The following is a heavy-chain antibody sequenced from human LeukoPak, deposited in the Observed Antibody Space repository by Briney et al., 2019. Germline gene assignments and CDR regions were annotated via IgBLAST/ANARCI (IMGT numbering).Heavy chain of an antibody. Sequence: ASVKVSCKASGYTFSSSDINWVRQATGQGLEWMGWMNPNSGNTYYAQRFQGRVTMTRDTSISTAYMEVSSLRSEDTAVYYCARGNIAVPGTPYYFEYWGQGTLVTVSS. CDR2: MNPNSGNT. D-gene: IGHD6-19*01. CDR3: ARGNIAVPGTPYYFEY. V-gene: IGHV1-8*01. J-gene: IGHJ4*02. CDR1: GYTFSSSD.